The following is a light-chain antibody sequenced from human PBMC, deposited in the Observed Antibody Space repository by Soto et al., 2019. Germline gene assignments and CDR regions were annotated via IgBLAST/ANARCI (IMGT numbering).Light chain of an antibody. Sequence: EIVLTQPPGTLSLSPGERATLSCRASQSVSSSYLAWYQQKPGQPPRLLIYGASSRATGITDRFSGSGSGTDFTLTISRLEPEDFAVFYCQHYDSLPITFGQGTRLEIK. V-gene: IGKV3-20*01. CDR2: GAS. J-gene: IGKJ5*01. CDR1: QSVSSSY. CDR3: QHYDSLPIT.